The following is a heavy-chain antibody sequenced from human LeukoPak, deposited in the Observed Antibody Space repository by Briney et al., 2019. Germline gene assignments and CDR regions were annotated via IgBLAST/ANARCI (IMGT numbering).Heavy chain of an antibody. D-gene: IGHD2-21*02. CDR1: GSTLSDLS. CDR3: VTDRARLFWYFDL. V-gene: IGHV1-24*01. J-gene: IGHJ2*01. CDR2: SDPEDGES. Sequence: ASVKVSCKVSGSTLSDLSIHWVRQAPGKGLEYVGGSDPEDGESFHAQNFQGRVTMTEDTSIDTAYMELSSLRSEDTAVYYCVTDRARLFWYFDLWGRGTLVTVSS.